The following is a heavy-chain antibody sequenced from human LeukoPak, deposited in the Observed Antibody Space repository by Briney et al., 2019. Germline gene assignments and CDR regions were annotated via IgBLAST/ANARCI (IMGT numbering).Heavy chain of an antibody. CDR1: GFTFDDYA. J-gene: IGHJ4*02. CDR2: ISWNSGSI. V-gene: IGHV3-9*01. Sequence: GRSLRLSCAASGFTFDDYAMHWVRHAPGKGLEWVSGISWNSGSIGYADSVKGRFTISRDNSKNTLYLQINSLRVEDTGVYYCARDKIAFGLLFDYWGQGTLVTVSS. D-gene: IGHD3/OR15-3a*01. CDR3: ARDKIAFGLLFDY.